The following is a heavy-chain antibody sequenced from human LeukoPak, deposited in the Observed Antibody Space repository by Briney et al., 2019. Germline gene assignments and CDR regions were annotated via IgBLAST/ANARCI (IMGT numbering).Heavy chain of an antibody. V-gene: IGHV4-59*01. D-gene: IGHD2-2*01. CDR3: ASLSHCSTSSCFDY. Sequence: PSETLSLTCTVSGASISHYYWSWIRQPPGRGLEWIGCAFYTGSTNYNPSLKGRVTISIDTSKSQFSLRLTSVTAADTAIYYCASLSHCSTSSCFDYWGRGTLVTVSS. J-gene: IGHJ4*02. CDR2: AFYTGST. CDR1: GASISHYY.